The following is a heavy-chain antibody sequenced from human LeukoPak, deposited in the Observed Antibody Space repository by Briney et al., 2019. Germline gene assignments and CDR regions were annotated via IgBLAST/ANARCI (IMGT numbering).Heavy chain of an antibody. CDR2: ISGSGGST. J-gene: IGHJ6*02. Sequence: SGGSLRLSCAASGFTFSSYAMSWVRQAPGKGLEWVSAISGSGGSTYYADSVKGRFTISRDNSKNTLYLQMNSLRAEDTAVYYCARDPHYYYGMDVWGQGTTVTVSS. V-gene: IGHV3-23*01. CDR1: GFTFSSYA. CDR3: ARDPHYYYGMDV.